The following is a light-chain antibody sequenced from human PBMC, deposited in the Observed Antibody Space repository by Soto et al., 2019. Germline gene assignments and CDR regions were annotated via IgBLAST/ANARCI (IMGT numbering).Light chain of an antibody. CDR1: QSVSSSY. CDR3: QQYGSSST. Sequence: DIVMTQSPDSLAVSLGERATLSCRASQSVSSSYLAWYQQKPGQAPRLLIYGASSRATGIPDRFSGSGSGTDFTLTISRLEPEDFAVYYCQQYGSSSTFGQGTRLEIK. J-gene: IGKJ5*01. V-gene: IGKV3-20*01. CDR2: GAS.